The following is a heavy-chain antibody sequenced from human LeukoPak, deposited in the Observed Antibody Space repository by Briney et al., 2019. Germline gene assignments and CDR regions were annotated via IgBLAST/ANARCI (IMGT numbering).Heavy chain of an antibody. CDR2: ICSSGGTI. V-gene: IGHV3-48*03. Sequence: SLRLSCSASGFTFSSYEMNWVRQVPGKGLEWVSFICSSGGTIYYTDSVKGRFTISTDNSKSSVYLQMNSLRAEDTAVYYCARDLSCCTITSCSYYYYGMDVWGQGTTVTVAS. D-gene: IGHD2-2*01. CDR3: ARDLSCCTITSCSYYYYGMDV. CDR1: GFTFSSYE. J-gene: IGHJ6*02.